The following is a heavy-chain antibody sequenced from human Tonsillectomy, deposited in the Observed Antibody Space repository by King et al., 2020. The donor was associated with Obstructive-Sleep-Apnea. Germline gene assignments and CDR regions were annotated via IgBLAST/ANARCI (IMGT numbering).Heavy chain of an antibody. D-gene: IGHD3-3*01. CDR1: GYTFTSYY. V-gene: IGHV1-46*01. CDR3: ARDLKELVGDFWSGYYMGEIDY. Sequence: QLVQSGAEVKKPGASVKVSCKASGYTFTSYYMHWVRQAPGQGLEWMGIINPSGGSTSYAQKFQGRVTMTRDTSTSTVYMELSSLRSEDTAVYYCARDLKELVGDFWSGYYMGEIDYWGQGTLVTVSS. CDR2: INPSGGST. J-gene: IGHJ4*02.